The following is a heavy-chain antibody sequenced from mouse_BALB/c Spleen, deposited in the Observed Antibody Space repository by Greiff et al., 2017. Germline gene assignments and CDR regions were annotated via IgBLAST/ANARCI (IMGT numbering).Heavy chain of an antibody. CDR2: IDPENGDT. V-gene: IGHV14-4*02. J-gene: IGHJ3*01. CDR3: APHYYGSSQFAY. CDR1: GFNIKDYY. Sequence: VQLKESGAELVRSGASVKLSCTASGFNIKDYYMHWVKQRPEQGLEWIGWIDPENGDTKYDPKFQGKATITADTSSNTAYLQLSSLTSEDTAVYYCAPHYYGSSQFAYWGQGTLVTVSA. D-gene: IGHD1-1*01.